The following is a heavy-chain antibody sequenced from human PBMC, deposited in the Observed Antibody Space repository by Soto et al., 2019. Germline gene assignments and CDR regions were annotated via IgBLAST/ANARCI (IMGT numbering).Heavy chain of an antibody. V-gene: IGHV1-24*01. D-gene: IGHD3-10*01. Sequence: ASLKVSCKVSGYTLTELSIHWVRQAPGEGLEWMGGFDLENGETIYAQRFQGTVTMTEESSADTPYMELSSLRSEDTALYYCAIEVRRSNQFDHWGQGTMVTVSS. J-gene: IGHJ4*02. CDR3: AIEVRRSNQFDH. CDR1: GYTLTELS. CDR2: FDLENGET.